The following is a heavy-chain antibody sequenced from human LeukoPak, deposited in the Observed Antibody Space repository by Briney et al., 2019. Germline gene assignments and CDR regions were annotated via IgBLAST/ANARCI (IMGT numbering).Heavy chain of an antibody. D-gene: IGHD1-26*01. V-gene: IGHV3-48*01. CDR2: ISSNSATT. Sequence: TGGSLRLSCAASGFNFSTNSMNWVRQVPGKGLEWISYISSNSATTYYADSVKGRFTISGDNAKNSLYLHMNSLRADDTAVYYCARDTRSLIDYWGQGTLVTVSS. CDR1: GFNFSTNS. CDR3: ARDTRSLIDY. J-gene: IGHJ4*02.